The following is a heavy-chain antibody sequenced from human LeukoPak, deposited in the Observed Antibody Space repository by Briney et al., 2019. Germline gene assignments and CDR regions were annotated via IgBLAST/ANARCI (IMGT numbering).Heavy chain of an antibody. CDR3: ARMGDLYYYDSSGSNAFDI. J-gene: IGHJ3*02. D-gene: IGHD3-22*01. Sequence: SETLSLTCTVSGGSIGSGDYYWTWIRQHPGKGLEWIGYMYYSGNTYYNPSLKSRVTISIDMSKTQFSLKLSSVTAADTAVYYCARMGDLYYYDSSGSNAFDIWGQGTMVTVSS. CDR1: GGSIGSGDYY. CDR2: MYYSGNT. V-gene: IGHV4-31*03.